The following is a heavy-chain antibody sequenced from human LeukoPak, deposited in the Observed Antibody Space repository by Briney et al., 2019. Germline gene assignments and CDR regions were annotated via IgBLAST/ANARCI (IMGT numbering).Heavy chain of an antibody. V-gene: IGHV5-51*01. CDR3: ATHIVVVPAADLGYGYFDY. J-gene: IGHJ4*02. CDR1: GYSFTSYW. CDR2: IYPGDSDT. Sequence: GESLKISCKGSGYSFTSYWIGWVRQMPGKGLEWMGIIYPGDSDTRYSPSFQGQVTISADKSISTAYLQWSSLKASDIAMYYCATHIVVVPAADLGYGYFDYWGQGTLVTVSS. D-gene: IGHD2-2*01.